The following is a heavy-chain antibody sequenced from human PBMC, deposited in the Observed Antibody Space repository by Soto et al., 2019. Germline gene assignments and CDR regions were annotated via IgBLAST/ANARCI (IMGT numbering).Heavy chain of an antibody. CDR2: ISAYNGNT. Sequence: ASVKVSCKASGYTFTSYGISWVRQAPGQGLEWMGWISAYNGNTNYAQKLQGRVTMTTDTSTSTAYMELRSLRYDDTAVYYCARVQWLVPFRYFDYWGQGTLVTVSS. D-gene: IGHD6-19*01. CDR1: GYTFTSYG. J-gene: IGHJ4*02. CDR3: ARVQWLVPFRYFDY. V-gene: IGHV1-18*01.